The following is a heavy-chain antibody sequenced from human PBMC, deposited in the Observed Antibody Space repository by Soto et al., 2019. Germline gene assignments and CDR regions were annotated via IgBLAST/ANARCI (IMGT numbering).Heavy chain of an antibody. V-gene: IGHV2-5*02. D-gene: IGHD4-17*01. CDR2: IYWDDDK. CDR3: SHIGMTYYGGNWYFFDY. Sequence: QITLKESGPTLVKPTQTLTLTCTFSGFSLSPSGVSVGWIRQPPGKALEWLALIYWDDDKRYSPSLKSRITLTKDTSNNPVVLTVIKMDPVDTDKYSCSHIGMTYYGGNWYFFDYWGQGTLVTVSS. CDR1: GFSLSPSGVS. J-gene: IGHJ4*02.